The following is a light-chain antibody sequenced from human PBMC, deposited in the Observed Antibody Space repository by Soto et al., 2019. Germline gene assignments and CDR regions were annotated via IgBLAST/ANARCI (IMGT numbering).Light chain of an antibody. J-gene: IGKJ5*01. CDR3: QQSYSTPNT. Sequence: DIQMTQSPSSLSASVGDRVTITCRASQSISSYLNWYQQKPGKAPKLLIYAASSLQSGVPSRFSGSGSGTDFTLTISSLQPEDFETYYCQQSYSTPNTFGQGTRLEIK. CDR2: AAS. CDR1: QSISSY. V-gene: IGKV1-39*01.